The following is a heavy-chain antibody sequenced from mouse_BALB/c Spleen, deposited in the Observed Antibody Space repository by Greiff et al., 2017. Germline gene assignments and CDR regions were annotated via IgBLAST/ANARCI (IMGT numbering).Heavy chain of an antibody. CDR2: INPSNGGT. D-gene: IGHD2-14*01. CDR1: GYTFTSYY. V-gene: IGHV1S81*02. CDR3: TRLRYGDY. J-gene: IGHJ2*01. Sequence: VQLQQPGAELVKPGASVKLSCKASGYTFTSYYMYWVKQRPGQGLEWIGGINPSNGGTNFNEKFKSKATLTVDKSSSTAYMQLSSLTSEDSAVYYCTRLRYGDYWGQGTTLTVSS.